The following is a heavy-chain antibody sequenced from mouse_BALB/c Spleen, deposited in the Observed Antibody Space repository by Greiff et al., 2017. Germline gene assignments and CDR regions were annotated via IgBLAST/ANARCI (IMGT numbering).Heavy chain of an antibody. CDR3: ARGITRYYFDY. Sequence: QVQLQQPGAELVKPGASVKMSCKASGYTFTSYNMHWVKQTPGQGLEWIGAIYPGNGDTSYNQKFKGKATLTADKSSSTAYMQLSSLTSEDSAVYYCARGITRYYFDYWGQGTTLTVSS. J-gene: IGHJ2*01. D-gene: IGHD1-1*01. CDR2: IYPGNGDT. V-gene: IGHV1-12*01. CDR1: GYTFTSYN.